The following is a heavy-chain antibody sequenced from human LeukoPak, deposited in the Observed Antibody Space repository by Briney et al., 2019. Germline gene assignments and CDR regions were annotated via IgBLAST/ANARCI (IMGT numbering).Heavy chain of an antibody. CDR3: ARGSSVSGTVKSAFEI. CDR2: INPNSGGT. V-gene: IGHV1-2*02. CDR1: GYTFTGYY. J-gene: IGHJ3*02. Sequence: GASVKVSCKASGYTFTGYYMHWVRQAPGQGLEWMGWINPNSGGTNYAQKFQGRVTVTRDTSISTAYMELSRLRSDDTAVYYCARGSSVSGTVKSAFEIWSQGTMVTVSS. D-gene: IGHD1-20*01.